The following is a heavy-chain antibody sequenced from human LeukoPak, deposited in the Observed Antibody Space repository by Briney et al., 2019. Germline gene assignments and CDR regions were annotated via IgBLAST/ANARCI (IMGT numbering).Heavy chain of an antibody. V-gene: IGHV1-2*02. J-gene: IGHJ6*02. CDR2: INPNSGGT. CDR1: GYTFTGYY. Sequence: ASVKVSCKASGYTFTGYYMHWVRQAPGQGLEWMGWINPNSGGTNYAQKFQGRVTMTRDTSISTAYMELSRLGSDDTAVYYCAREEVFGSWENGMDVWGQGITVTVSS. D-gene: IGHD6-13*01. CDR3: AREEVFGSWENGMDV.